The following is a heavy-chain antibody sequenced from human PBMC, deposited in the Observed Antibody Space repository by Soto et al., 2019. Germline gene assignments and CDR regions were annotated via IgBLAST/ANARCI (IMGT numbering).Heavy chain of an antibody. Sequence: QAPGKGLEWVAVISYDGSNKYYADSVKGRFTISRDNSKNTLYLQMNSLRAEDTAVYYCAKEVWSGPMDVWGQGTTVTVSS. D-gene: IGHD3-3*01. J-gene: IGHJ6*02. V-gene: IGHV3-30*18. CDR2: ISYDGSNK. CDR3: AKEVWSGPMDV.